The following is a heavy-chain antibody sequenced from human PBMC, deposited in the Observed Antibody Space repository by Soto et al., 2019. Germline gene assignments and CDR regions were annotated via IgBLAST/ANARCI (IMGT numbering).Heavy chain of an antibody. V-gene: IGHV3-11*01. Sequence: QVQLVESGGGLVKPGGSLRLSCAASGFSFCDYYMTWVRQPPGKGLDWISYISSSADRVYDADSVKGRFTISRDDAKNALYLEINSLRAEEPAVYYCARGKVTSHGYPVLASWGQGTLVTVS. J-gene: IGHJ4*02. CDR3: ARGKVTSHGYPVLAS. CDR1: GFSFCDYY. D-gene: IGHD5-18*01. CDR2: ISSSADRV.